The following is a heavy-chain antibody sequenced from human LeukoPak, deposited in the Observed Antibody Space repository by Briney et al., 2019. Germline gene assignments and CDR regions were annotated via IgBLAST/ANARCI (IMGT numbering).Heavy chain of an antibody. J-gene: IGHJ3*02. V-gene: IGHV1-2*02. D-gene: IGHD3-22*01. CDR2: INANSGDT. CDR1: GHTFTGYY. CDR3: ASKWVTYYYNSSAYHYPTDVFDI. Sequence: ASVKVSCKASGHTFTGYYMHWVRQAPGQGLEWMGWINANSGDTNYAQKFQGRVTMTRDTPISTAYMELSRLRSDDTAVYYCASKWVTYYYNSSAYHYPTDVFDIWGQGTMVTVSS.